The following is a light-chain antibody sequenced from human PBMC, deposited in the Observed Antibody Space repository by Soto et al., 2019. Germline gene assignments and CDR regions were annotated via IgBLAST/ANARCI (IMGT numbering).Light chain of an antibody. V-gene: IGKV1-39*01. CDR2: SAS. CDR3: QQSYSNSST. J-gene: IGKJ2*01. Sequence: DIQLTQSPSSLSASVGDRVTITCRASQSMSDSLNWYQQKSGKAPKLLIYSASSLESGVPSRFSGSGSGTDFTLTISSLQPEDFGTYFCQQSYSNSSTFGQGTTLEIK. CDR1: QSMSDS.